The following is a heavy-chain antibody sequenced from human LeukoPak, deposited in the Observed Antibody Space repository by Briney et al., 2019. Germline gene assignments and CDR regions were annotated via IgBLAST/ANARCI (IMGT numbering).Heavy chain of an antibody. CDR2: INTGGSSI. D-gene: IGHD1-26*01. Sequence: GGSLRLSCAASGFTFSSYWIHWVRQAPGKGLVWVSHINTGGSSISYADSVKGRFTISRDNTENTLYLQMNSLRAEDTAVYYCARDKIVGATNFDYWGQGTLVTVSS. CDR1: GFTFSSYW. CDR3: ARDKIVGATNFDY. V-gene: IGHV3-74*01. J-gene: IGHJ4*02.